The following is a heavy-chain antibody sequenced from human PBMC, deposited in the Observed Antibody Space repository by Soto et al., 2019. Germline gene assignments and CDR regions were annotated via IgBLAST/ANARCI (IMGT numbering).Heavy chain of an antibody. V-gene: IGHV3-7*01. Sequence: LRLSCAASGFTFSNFWINWVRQAPGKGLEWVATMKQDGSEKYYVDSLKGRFAISGDKAKNSVSLQMNSLRVEDTAVYYCATGKRFYYYAMDVWGQGTTVTVSS. D-gene: IGHD3-10*01. CDR2: MKQDGSEK. CDR1: GFTFSNFW. CDR3: ATGKRFYYYAMDV. J-gene: IGHJ6*02.